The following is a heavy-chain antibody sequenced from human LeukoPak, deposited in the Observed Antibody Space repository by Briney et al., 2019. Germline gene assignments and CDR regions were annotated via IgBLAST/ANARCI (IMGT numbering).Heavy chain of an antibody. CDR2: IYSGGST. D-gene: IGHD1-26*01. Sequence: GGSLRLSCAASGLTLSSNYMSWVRQAPGKGLEWVSVIYSGGSTYYAASVKGRFTISGDNAKKSLYLQMNSLRVEDTSVYYCASWGEGALDNWGQGTLVTVSS. J-gene: IGHJ4*02. CDR3: ASWGEGALDN. CDR1: GLTLSSNY. V-gene: IGHV3-53*01.